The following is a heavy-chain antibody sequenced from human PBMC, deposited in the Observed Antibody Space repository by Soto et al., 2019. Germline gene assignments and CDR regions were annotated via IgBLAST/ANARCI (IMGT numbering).Heavy chain of an antibody. CDR3: ARGDHGGTSHWYLDL. Sequence: EVQLVESGGGLVKPGGSLRLSCAVSGFTFSNYNMNWVRQAPGKGLEWVSSIGRSGGYIYYADSVKGRFTISRDNGKNSLSLQMNSLRAEDTAVYYCARGDHGGTSHWYLDLWGRGTLVTVSS. CDR2: IGRSGGYI. D-gene: IGHD4-17*01. V-gene: IGHV3-21*01. CDR1: GFTFSNYN. J-gene: IGHJ2*01.